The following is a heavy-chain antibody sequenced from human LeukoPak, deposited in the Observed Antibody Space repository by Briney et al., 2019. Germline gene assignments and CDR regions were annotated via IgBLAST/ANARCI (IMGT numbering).Heavy chain of an antibody. V-gene: IGHV3-7*03. Sequence: GVSLRLSCAASGFTFSSFWMNWVRHTPGKGLEWVANIEGDGSEKNYMDSVKGRFTISRDNAKKSLHLQMNSLRAEDTGVYYCAGDSGWLFDYWGQGTLVTVSS. CDR3: AGDSGWLFDY. J-gene: IGHJ4*02. D-gene: IGHD6-19*01. CDR2: IEGDGSEK. CDR1: GFTFSSFW.